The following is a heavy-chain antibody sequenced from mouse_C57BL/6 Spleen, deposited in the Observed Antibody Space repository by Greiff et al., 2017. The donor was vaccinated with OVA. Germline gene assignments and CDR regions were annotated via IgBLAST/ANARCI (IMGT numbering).Heavy chain of an antibody. Sequence: VQLQQPGAELVKPGASVKLSCKASGYTFTSYWMQWVKQRPGQGLEWIGEIDSSDSYTNYNQKFKGRATLTVDNSSITAYMQLSSLTSEDSAVYYCARRGYGSREFDYWGQGTTLTVSS. CDR2: IDSSDSYT. CDR1: GYTFTSYW. D-gene: IGHD1-1*01. J-gene: IGHJ2*01. CDR3: ARRGYGSREFDY. V-gene: IGHV1-50*01.